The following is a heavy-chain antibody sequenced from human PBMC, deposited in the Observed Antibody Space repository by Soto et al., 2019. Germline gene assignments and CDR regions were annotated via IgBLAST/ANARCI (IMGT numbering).Heavy chain of an antibody. CDR2: ISGSVDTF. Sequence: QVQLVESGGGSVKPGGSLRLSCAASGFIFSDHYMSWIRQAPGKGLEWLSYISGSVDTFYHANSVKGRFTISRDNAKNSLYLQLNSLRAEDTAVYYGARLDGERGYGMDVWGQGTTVTVSS. CDR3: ARLDGERGYGMDV. CDR1: GFIFSDHY. V-gene: IGHV3-11*01. J-gene: IGHJ6*02. D-gene: IGHD4-17*01.